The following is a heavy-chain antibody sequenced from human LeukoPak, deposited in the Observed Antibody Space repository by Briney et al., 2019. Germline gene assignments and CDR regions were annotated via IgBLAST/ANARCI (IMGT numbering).Heavy chain of an antibody. CDR3: AIGIAAAGSFH. J-gene: IGHJ4*02. CDR1: GYTFTGYY. Sequence: GASVKVSCKASGYTFTGYYMHWGRQAPGQGLEWMGWINPNSGVTNYAQTFQGRVTMTRDTSISTAYMELSRLRSDETAVYYCAIGIAAAGSFHWGQGTLVTVSS. V-gene: IGHV1-2*02. CDR2: INPNSGVT. D-gene: IGHD6-13*01.